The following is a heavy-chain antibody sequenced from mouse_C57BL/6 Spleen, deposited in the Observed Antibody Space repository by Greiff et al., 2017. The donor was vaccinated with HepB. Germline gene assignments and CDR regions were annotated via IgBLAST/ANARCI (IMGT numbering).Heavy chain of an antibody. CDR3: ARRDLYLWNYFDY. V-gene: IGHV5-12*01. CDR2: ISNGGGST. J-gene: IGHJ2*01. Sequence: EVQVVESGGGLVQPGGSLKLSCAASGFTFSDYYMYWVRQTPEKRLEWVAYISNGGGSTYYPDTVKGRFTISRDNAKNTLYLQMSRLKSEDTAMYYCARRDLYLWNYFDYWGQGTTLTVSS. CDR1: GFTFSDYY. D-gene: IGHD1-1*02.